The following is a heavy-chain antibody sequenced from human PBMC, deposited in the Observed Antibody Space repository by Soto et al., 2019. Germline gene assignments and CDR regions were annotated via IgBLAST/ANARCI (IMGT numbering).Heavy chain of an antibody. Sequence: QVQLQQWGAGLLKPSETLSLTCADYGGSFSGYYCSWIRQPPGKGLEWIGEINHSGSTNYNPSLKSRVTISVDTSKSQFSLKLSSVTAADTAVYDCASRGGYCSGGSCFTDYWGQGTLVTVSS. V-gene: IGHV4-34*01. CDR3: ASRGGYCSGGSCFTDY. CDR1: GGSFSGYY. D-gene: IGHD2-15*01. J-gene: IGHJ4*02. CDR2: INHSGST.